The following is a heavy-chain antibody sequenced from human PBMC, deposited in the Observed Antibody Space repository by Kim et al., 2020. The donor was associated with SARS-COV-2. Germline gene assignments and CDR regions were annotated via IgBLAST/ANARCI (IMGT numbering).Heavy chain of an antibody. CDR3: ARLLRYEAF. V-gene: IGHV4-39*07. D-gene: IGHD5-12*01. CDR2: IFHSGTA. J-gene: IGHJ4*02. Sequence: SETLSLTCNVSGASIDSKIYYWAWIRQPPGRGLEWIGTIFHSGTAYYNPSFKSRVTISVDTSKSQFSLNVNSVTAADSAVYYCARLLRYEAFWGQGSLVTVPS. CDR1: GASIDSKIYY.